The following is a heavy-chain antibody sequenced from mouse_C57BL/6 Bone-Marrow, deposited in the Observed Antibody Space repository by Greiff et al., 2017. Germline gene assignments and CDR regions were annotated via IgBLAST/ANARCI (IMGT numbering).Heavy chain of an antibody. CDR3: ARSYYSNYLDY. CDR2: ISNGGGST. Sequence: LVESGGGLVQPGGSLKLSCAASGFTFSDYYMYWVRQTPEKRLEWVAYISNGGGSTYYPDTVKGRFTIYRDNAKNTLYLQMSRLKSEDTAMYYCARSYYSNYLDYWGQGTTLTVSS. J-gene: IGHJ2*01. CDR1: GFTFSDYY. D-gene: IGHD2-5*01. V-gene: IGHV5-12*01.